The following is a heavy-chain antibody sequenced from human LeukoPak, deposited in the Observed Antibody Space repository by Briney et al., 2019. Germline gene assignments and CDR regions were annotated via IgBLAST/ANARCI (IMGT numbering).Heavy chain of an antibody. CDR2: IYSSGST. CDR1: GLTVSTDY. D-gene: IGHD3-10*01. Sequence: GGSLRLSCAASGLTVSTDYISWVRQAPGKGLEWVSVIYSSGSTYYADSVKGRFTISRDNSKNTIYLQMNSLRVEDTAVYYCARDARGSGTYTFDYWGQGTLVTVSS. CDR3: ARDARGSGTYTFDY. V-gene: IGHV3-66*01. J-gene: IGHJ4*02.